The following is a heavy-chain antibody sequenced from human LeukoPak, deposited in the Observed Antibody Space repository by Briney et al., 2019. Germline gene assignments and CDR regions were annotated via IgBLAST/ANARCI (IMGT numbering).Heavy chain of an antibody. CDR1: GYTFTGYY. CDR3: ARGLVETTYYYYMDV. J-gene: IGHJ6*03. CDR2: MNPNSGNT. V-gene: IGHV1-8*02. D-gene: IGHD1-1*01. Sequence: ASVKVSCKASGYTFTGYYMHWVRQAPGQGLEWMGWMNPNSGNTGYAQKFQGRVTMTRNTSISTAYMELSSLRSEDTAVYYCARGLVETTYYYYMDVWGKGTTVTISS.